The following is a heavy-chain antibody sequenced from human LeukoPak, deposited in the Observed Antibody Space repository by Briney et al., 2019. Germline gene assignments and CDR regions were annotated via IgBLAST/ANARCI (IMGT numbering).Heavy chain of an antibody. CDR1: RFTFSSYA. CDR3: AKDGPEVGSYHDY. CDR2: ISGSGGST. V-gene: IGHV3-23*01. D-gene: IGHD1-26*01. J-gene: IGHJ4*02. Sequence: GGSLRLSCAASRFTFSSYAMTWVRQAPGKGLEWVSSISGSGGSTSYADSVKGRFTISRDNSKNTLYLQMNSLRAEDTAVYYCAKDGPEVGSYHDYWGQGTLVTVSS.